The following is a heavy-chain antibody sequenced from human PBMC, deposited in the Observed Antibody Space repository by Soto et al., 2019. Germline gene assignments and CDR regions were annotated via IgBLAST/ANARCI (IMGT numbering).Heavy chain of an antibody. CDR2: ISNTGTYV. D-gene: IGHD3-3*01. V-gene: IGHV3-21*01. CDR3: AREITIFGVVPLPWYFGL. Sequence: EVQLVESGGGLVKPGGSLRLSCAASGFTFSDYTMNWVRQAPGKGLEWVSSISNTGTYVYYADSVKGRFTISRDNAKNSLYLQMNSLRDEYTAVYYCAREITIFGVVPLPWYFGLWGRGTLVTVSS. J-gene: IGHJ2*01. CDR1: GFTFSDYT.